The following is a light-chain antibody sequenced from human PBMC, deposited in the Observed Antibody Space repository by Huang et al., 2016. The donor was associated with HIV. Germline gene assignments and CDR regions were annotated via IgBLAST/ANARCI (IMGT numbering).Light chain of an antibody. CDR1: QSVSSN. CDR2: AAS. CDR3: QQYNNWPRT. Sequence: EIVMTQSPATLSVSPGERATLSCRASQSVSSNLAGYQQKPGQAPRLLIYAASTRATGIPARFSGSGSGTEFTLTISSLQSEDFAVYYCQQYNNWPRTFGQGTKVEIK. J-gene: IGKJ1*01. V-gene: IGKV3-15*01.